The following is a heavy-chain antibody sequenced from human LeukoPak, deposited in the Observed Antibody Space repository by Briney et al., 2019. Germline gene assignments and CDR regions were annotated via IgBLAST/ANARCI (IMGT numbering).Heavy chain of an antibody. CDR1: GYTFTGYY. V-gene: IGHV1-2*06. CDR3: ASGYYDSSGYYDY. D-gene: IGHD3-22*01. Sequence: GSVKVSCKASGYTFTGYYMHWVRQAPGQGLKWMGRINPNSGGTNYAQKFQGRVTMTRDTSISTAYMELSRLRSDDTAVYYCASGYYDSSGYYDYWGQGTLVTVSS. CDR2: INPNSGGT. J-gene: IGHJ4*02.